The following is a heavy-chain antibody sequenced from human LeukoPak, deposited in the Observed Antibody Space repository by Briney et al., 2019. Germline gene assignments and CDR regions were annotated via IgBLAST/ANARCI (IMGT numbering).Heavy chain of an antibody. Sequence: PSETLSLTCTVFGGSISSSSYYWGWIRQPPGKGPEWIGSMYYSGSTYYNPSLKSRVTISVDTSKNQFSLNLSSVTAADTAVYYCARTRNYYDSTGYNWFDPWGQGTLVTVSS. CDR2: MYYSGST. V-gene: IGHV4-39*07. D-gene: IGHD3-22*01. J-gene: IGHJ5*02. CDR3: ARTRNYYDSTGYNWFDP. CDR1: GGSISSSSYY.